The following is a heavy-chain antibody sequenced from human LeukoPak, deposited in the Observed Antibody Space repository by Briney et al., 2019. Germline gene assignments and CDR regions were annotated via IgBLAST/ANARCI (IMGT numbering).Heavy chain of an antibody. Sequence: SETLSLTCTVSGGSISSYYWSWIRQPPGKGLEWIGYIYTSGSTNYNPSLKSRVTISVDTSKNQFSLKLSSVTAADTAVYYCARQIYDYSNHERPENYYYMDVWGKGTTVTVSS. CDR1: GGSISSYY. CDR2: IYTSGST. D-gene: IGHD4-11*01. J-gene: IGHJ6*03. V-gene: IGHV4-4*09. CDR3: ARQIYDYSNHERPENYYYMDV.